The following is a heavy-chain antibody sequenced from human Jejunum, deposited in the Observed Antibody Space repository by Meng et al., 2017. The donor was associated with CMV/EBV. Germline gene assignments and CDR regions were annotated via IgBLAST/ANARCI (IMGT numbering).Heavy chain of an antibody. J-gene: IGHJ4*02. CDR3: ARGHNFGFEY. D-gene: IGHD1-1*01. V-gene: IGHV1-2*06. CDR2: IITNTGGT. CDR1: GYTFTGYN. Sequence: QVQLVQSGGEVKKTGASVKVSCKASGYTFTGYNMHWLQQAPGQGLEWMGRIITNTGGTNYAQKFQGRVTMTRDTSISTGYMELNSLRSDDTAVYYCARGHNFGFEYWGQGTLVTVSS.